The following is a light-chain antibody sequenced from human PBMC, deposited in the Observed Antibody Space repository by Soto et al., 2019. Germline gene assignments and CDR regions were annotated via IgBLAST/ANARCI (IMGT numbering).Light chain of an antibody. CDR1: QSVLYSSNNKNY. J-gene: IGKJ4*01. CDR2: WAS. Sequence: DIVMTQSPDSLAVSLGERATINCKSSQSVLYSSNNKNYLAWYQQKPGQPPKLLISWASTREFGVPDRFSGSGSGTDFTLTISSLQAEDVAVYYCQQYYSSPLTFGGGTKV. V-gene: IGKV4-1*01. CDR3: QQYYSSPLT.